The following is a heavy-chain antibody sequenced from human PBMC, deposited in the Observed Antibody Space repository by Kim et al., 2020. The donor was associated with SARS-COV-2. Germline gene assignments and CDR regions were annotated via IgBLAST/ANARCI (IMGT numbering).Heavy chain of an antibody. D-gene: IGHD3-22*01. J-gene: IGHJ6*02. CDR3: ARYYYYDSSGYYPPHYGMDV. Sequence: SVKVSCKASGGTFSSYAISWVRQAPGQGLEWMGGIIPIFGTANYAQKFQGRVTITADESTSTAYMELSSLRSEDTAVYYCARYYYYDSSGYYPPHYGMDVWGQGTTVTVSS. V-gene: IGHV1-69*13. CDR2: IIPIFGTA. CDR1: GGTFSSYA.